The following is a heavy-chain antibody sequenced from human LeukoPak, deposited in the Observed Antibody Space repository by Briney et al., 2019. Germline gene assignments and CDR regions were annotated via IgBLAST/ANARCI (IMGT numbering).Heavy chain of an antibody. CDR2: IIPILGIA. Sequence: SVKVSCKASGGTFSSYAISWVRQAPGQGLEWMGRIIPILGIANYAQKFQGRVTITADKSTSTAYMELSSLRSEDTAVYYCARYRGYCSSISCYRLDYYYYGMDVWGQGTTVTVSS. V-gene: IGHV1-69*04. CDR1: GGTFSSYA. CDR3: ARYRGYCSSISCYRLDYYYYGMDV. D-gene: IGHD2-2*01. J-gene: IGHJ6*02.